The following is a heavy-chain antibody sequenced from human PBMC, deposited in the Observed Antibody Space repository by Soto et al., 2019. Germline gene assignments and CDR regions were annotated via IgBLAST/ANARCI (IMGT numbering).Heavy chain of an antibody. V-gene: IGHV3-23*01. Sequence: EVQLLESGGGLVQPGGSLRLSCAASGFTFSNYDMSWVRQAPGKGLEWVSGVSSSASSTYYADSVKGRFTISRDNPKNTLYLQMSSLSAADTAVYYCARRDCGSGTNCEFGGQAFAYWGQGNLVTVSS. CDR2: VSSSASST. J-gene: IGHJ4*02. CDR3: ARRDCGSGTNCEFGGQAFAY. CDR1: GFTFSNYD. D-gene: IGHD2-21*01.